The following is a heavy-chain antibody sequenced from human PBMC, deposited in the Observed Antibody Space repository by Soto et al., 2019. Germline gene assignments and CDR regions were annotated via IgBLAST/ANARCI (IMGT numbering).Heavy chain of an antibody. CDR3: AREPDFWSGYYTGIPSYGMDG. Sequence: PGESLKISCKGSGYSFTSYWIGWVRQMPGKGLEWMGIIYPGDSDTRYSPSFQGQVTISADKSISTAYLQWSSLKASDTAMYYCAREPDFWSGYYTGIPSYGMDGWGQGTTVTVSS. J-gene: IGHJ6*02. D-gene: IGHD3-3*01. CDR1: GYSFTSYW. V-gene: IGHV5-51*01. CDR2: IYPGDSDT.